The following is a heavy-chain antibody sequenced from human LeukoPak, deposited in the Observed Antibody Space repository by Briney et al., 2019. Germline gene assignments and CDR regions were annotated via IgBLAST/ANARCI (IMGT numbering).Heavy chain of an antibody. D-gene: IGHD4-11*01. V-gene: IGHV1-24*01. CDR2: FDPEDGET. CDR3: ATTTVTTPEYYFDY. Sequence: ASVKVSCKVSGYTLTELSMHWVRQAPGKGLEWMGGFDPEDGETIYAQKFQGRVTMTEATSTDTAYMELSSLRSEDTAVYYCATTTVTTPEYYFDYWGQGTLVTVSS. J-gene: IGHJ4*02. CDR1: GYTLTELS.